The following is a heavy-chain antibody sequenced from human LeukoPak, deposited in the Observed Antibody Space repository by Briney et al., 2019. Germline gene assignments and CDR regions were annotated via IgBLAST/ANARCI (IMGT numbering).Heavy chain of an antibody. CDR1: GFTVSSNY. Sequence: GGSLRLSCAASGFTVSSNYMSWVRQAPGKGLEWVSVVYSGGSTYYADSVKGRFTISRDKSKNTMYLQMNSLRPEDTALYYCARDRYYGSGRYGNYYAMDVWGQGTTVTVSS. CDR3: ARDRYYGSGRYGNYYAMDV. CDR2: VYSGGST. J-gene: IGHJ6*02. V-gene: IGHV3-66*01. D-gene: IGHD3-10*01.